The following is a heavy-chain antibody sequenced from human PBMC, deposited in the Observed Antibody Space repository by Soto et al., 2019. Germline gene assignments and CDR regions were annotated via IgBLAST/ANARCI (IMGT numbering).Heavy chain of an antibody. CDR2: ISTSGTT. CDR1: GGSINSGGYS. Sequence: PSETLSLTCTVSGGSINSGGYSWTWIRQPPGKGLEWIGSISTSGTTYYNPSLRSRVTISVDTSKNQISLEVNSMTAADTAVYYCARPSTSGYYYLNWFDPWGQGTLVT. CDR3: ARPSTSGYYYLNWFDP. D-gene: IGHD3-22*01. V-gene: IGHV4-30-2*03. J-gene: IGHJ5*02.